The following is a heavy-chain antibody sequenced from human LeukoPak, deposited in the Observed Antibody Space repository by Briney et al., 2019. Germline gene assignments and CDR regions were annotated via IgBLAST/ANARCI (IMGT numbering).Heavy chain of an antibody. J-gene: IGHJ6*03. Sequence: SETLSLTCTVSGGSISSYYWSWIRQPPGKGLEWIGYIYYSGSTNFNPSLKSRVTISVDTSKNRFSLRLSSVTAADTAVYYCARSQEGYFDSWSGYHYYYYMDVWGKGTTVTVSS. D-gene: IGHD3-3*01. CDR1: GGSISSYY. CDR2: IYYSGST. CDR3: ARSQEGYFDSWSGYHYYYYMDV. V-gene: IGHV4-59*08.